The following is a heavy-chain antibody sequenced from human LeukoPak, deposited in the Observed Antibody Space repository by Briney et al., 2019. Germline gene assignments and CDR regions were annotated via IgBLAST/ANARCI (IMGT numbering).Heavy chain of an antibody. Sequence: PGGSLRLSCAASGFTFSNAWMSWVRQAPGKGLEWVGRIKSKTNGGTTDYPAPVKGRFTISRDDSKNTLYLQMSSLKSEDTAVYYCTTDLSYSSAWSFDPWGQGTLVTVSS. CDR2: IKSKTNGGTT. J-gene: IGHJ5*02. D-gene: IGHD6-19*01. CDR1: GFTFSNAW. CDR3: TTDLSYSSAWSFDP. V-gene: IGHV3-15*01.